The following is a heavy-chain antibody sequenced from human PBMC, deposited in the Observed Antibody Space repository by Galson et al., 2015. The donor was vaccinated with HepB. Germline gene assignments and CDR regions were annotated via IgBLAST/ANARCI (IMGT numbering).Heavy chain of an antibody. Sequence: SLRLSCAASGFTFSNAWMSWVRQAPGEGLEWVGRIKSKTDGGTTDYAAPVKGRFTISRDDSKNTLYLQMNSLKTEDTAVYYCTTGLLKLVGYYYYYYGMDVWGQGTTVTVSS. CDR1: GFTFSNAW. CDR2: IKSKTDGGTT. V-gene: IGHV3-15*01. J-gene: IGHJ6*02. D-gene: IGHD2-2*01. CDR3: TTGLLKLVGYYYYYYGMDV.